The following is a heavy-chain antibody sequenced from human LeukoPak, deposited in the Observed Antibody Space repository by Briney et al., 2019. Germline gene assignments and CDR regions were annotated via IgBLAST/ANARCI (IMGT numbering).Heavy chain of an antibody. V-gene: IGHV3-30-3*01. CDR3: ARDEPIYSSSWYMGPYVY. D-gene: IGHD6-13*01. CDR2: ISYDGSNK. Sequence: GGSLRLSCAASGFTFSSYAMHWVRQAPGKGLEWVAVISYDGSNKYYADSVKGRFTISRDNSKNTLYLQMNSLRAEDTAVYYCARDEPIYSSSWYMGPYVYWGQGTLVTVSS. J-gene: IGHJ4*02. CDR1: GFTFSSYA.